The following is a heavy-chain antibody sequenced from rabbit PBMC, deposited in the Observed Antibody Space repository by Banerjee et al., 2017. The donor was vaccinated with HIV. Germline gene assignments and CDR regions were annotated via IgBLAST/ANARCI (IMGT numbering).Heavy chain of an antibody. V-gene: IGHV1S45*01. CDR2: IYTGNGGT. CDR3: ARAASGWNPSTL. J-gene: IGHJ4*01. CDR1: GFSFSSAYD. Sequence: QEQLEESGGDPVKPGGSLKLTGTSPGFSFSSAYDMCWVRQAPGKGLEWIGCIYTGNGGTYYASWVNGRFTISKTSSTTVTLQMTSLTAADTATYFCARAASGWNPSTLWGPGTLVTVS. D-gene: IGHD4-1*01.